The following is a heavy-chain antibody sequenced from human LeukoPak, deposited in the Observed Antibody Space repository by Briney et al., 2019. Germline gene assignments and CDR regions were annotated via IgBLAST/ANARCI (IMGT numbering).Heavy chain of an antibody. Sequence: PGGSLRLSCAASAFTFSSYAMNWVRQAPGKGLEWVSAISGSGGSTYYADSVKGRFTISRDNSKNTLYLQMNSLRAEDTAVYYCAKCGSTSCENLFDYWGQGTLVTVSS. J-gene: IGHJ4*02. CDR3: AKCGSTSCENLFDY. CDR2: ISGSGGST. V-gene: IGHV3-23*01. CDR1: AFTFSSYA. D-gene: IGHD2-2*01.